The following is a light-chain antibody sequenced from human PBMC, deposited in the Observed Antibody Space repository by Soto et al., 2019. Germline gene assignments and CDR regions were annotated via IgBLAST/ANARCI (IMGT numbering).Light chain of an antibody. CDR2: AAS. CDR3: QQLNSYPIT. CDR1: QGIASY. V-gene: IGKV1-9*01. Sequence: DIQLTQSPSFLSASVGDRVTITCRASQGIASYLVWYQQKPGKAPKLLIYAASTLQSGVPSRFSGSGSGTEFTLTISSLQPEDFATYYCQQLNSYPITVGPGTKGDIK. J-gene: IGKJ3*01.